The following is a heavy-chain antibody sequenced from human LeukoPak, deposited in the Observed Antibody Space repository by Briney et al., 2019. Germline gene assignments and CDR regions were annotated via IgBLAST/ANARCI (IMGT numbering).Heavy chain of an antibody. Sequence: SETLSLTCAVSGGSISSGAYSWSWIRQPPRKGLEWIGSIYYSGSTYYNPSLKSRVTISVDTSKNQFSLKLSSVTAADTAVYYCARRGPSSTGHWFDPWGQGTLVTVSS. J-gene: IGHJ5*02. D-gene: IGHD2-2*01. V-gene: IGHV4-30-2*03. CDR3: ARRGPSSTGHWFDP. CDR2: IYYSGST. CDR1: GGSISSGAYS.